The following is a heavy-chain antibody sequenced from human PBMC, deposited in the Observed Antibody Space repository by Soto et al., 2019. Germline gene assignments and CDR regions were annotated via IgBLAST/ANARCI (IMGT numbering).Heavy chain of an antibody. Sequence: EALLVESGGGLVQPGGSMRLSCAASGFTFSGYWMSWVRQAPGKGLEWVANIRYDESEQHYVDSVEGRFTISRDNAKNSLFLQMHSLRAEDTAVYFCGRVFGAYNFVDWWGQGTLVTVSS. CDR1: GFTFSGYW. CDR2: IRYDESEQ. V-gene: IGHV3-7*01. D-gene: IGHD3-3*01. J-gene: IGHJ4*02. CDR3: GRVFGAYNFVDW.